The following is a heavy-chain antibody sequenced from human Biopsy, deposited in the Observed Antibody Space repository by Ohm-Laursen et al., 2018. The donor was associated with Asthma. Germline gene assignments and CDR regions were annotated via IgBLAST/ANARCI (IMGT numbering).Heavy chain of an antibody. Sequence: SLRLSCSASGFTFSNYVMSWVRQAPGKGLGWVANIKHDGSEKNHVDSLKGRFTISRDNAKNSLYLQMQSLRPEDTAFYYCAKSADYYDSTDYLDFWGRGTLVTVSS. D-gene: IGHD3-22*01. V-gene: IGHV3-7*03. J-gene: IGHJ4*01. CDR2: IKHDGSEK. CDR3: AKSADYYDSTDYLDF. CDR1: GFTFSNYV.